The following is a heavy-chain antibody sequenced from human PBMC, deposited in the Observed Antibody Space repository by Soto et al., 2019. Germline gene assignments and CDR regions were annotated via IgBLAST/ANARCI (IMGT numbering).Heavy chain of an antibody. CDR3: AIFPPRLAEAGTNDAFDI. J-gene: IGHJ3*02. CDR2: INHSGST. Sequence: SETLSLTCAVYGGSFSGYYWSWIRQPPGKGLEWIGEINHSGSTNYNPSLKSRVTISVDTTKNQFSLKLSSVTAADTAVYYCAIFPPRLAEAGTNDAFDIWGQGTMVTVSS. V-gene: IGHV4-34*01. CDR1: GGSFSGYY. D-gene: IGHD6-13*01.